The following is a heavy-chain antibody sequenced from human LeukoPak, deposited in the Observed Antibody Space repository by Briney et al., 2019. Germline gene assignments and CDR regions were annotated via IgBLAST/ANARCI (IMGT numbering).Heavy chain of an antibody. Sequence: ASVKVSCKASGYSFTTFAMNWVRQAPGQGLEWMGWINTNTGNPTYAQGFTGRFVFSLDTSVSTAYLQISSLKAEDTAVYYCARGGYDSSGYYYRYWGQGTLVTVSS. CDR1: GYSFTTFA. J-gene: IGHJ4*02. CDR3: ARGGYDSSGYYYRY. CDR2: INTNTGNP. D-gene: IGHD3-22*01. V-gene: IGHV7-4-1*02.